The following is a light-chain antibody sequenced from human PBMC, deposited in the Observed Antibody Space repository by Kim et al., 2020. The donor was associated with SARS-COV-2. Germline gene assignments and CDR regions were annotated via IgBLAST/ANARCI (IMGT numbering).Light chain of an antibody. CDR3: QQYGSSPWT. V-gene: IGKV3-20*01. J-gene: IGKJ1*01. CDR1: KSVSSSY. CDR2: GAS. Sequence: SPGERATLSCRASKSVSSSYLAWYQQKPGQAPRLLIYGASSRATGTPDRFSGSGSGTDFTLTISRLEPEDFAVYYCQQYGSSPWTFGQGTKVDIK.